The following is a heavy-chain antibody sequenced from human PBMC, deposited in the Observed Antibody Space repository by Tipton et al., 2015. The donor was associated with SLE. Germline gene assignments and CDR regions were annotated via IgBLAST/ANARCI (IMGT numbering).Heavy chain of an antibody. CDR1: GGSIRSFY. V-gene: IGHV4-59*01. CDR3: AGEPDY. J-gene: IGHJ4*02. CDR2: IYYTGST. Sequence: TLSLTCTVSGGSIRSFYWSWIRQPPGKGLEWIGNIYYTGSTNYNPSLKSRVTISVDTSKNQFSLKLSSVTAADTAVYYCAGEPDYWGQGTLVTVSS.